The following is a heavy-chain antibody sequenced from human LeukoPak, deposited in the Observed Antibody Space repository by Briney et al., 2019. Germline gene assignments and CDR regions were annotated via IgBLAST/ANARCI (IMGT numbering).Heavy chain of an antibody. Sequence: GASVKVSCKGSGDPYSTYAISWVRQAPGQGLEWMGWINPNSGGTNYAQKFQGRVTMTRDTSISTAYMELSRLRSDDTAVYYCARGIVAASHAHYWGQGTLVTVSS. V-gene: IGHV1-2*02. CDR1: GDPYSTYA. D-gene: IGHD2-15*01. J-gene: IGHJ4*02. CDR3: ARGIVAASHAHY. CDR2: INPNSGGT.